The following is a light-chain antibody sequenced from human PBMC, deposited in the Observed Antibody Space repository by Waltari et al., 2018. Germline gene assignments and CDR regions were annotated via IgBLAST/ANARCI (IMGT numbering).Light chain of an antibody. Sequence: EIVMTQSPATLSVSPGERAILSCRASQSISNKLAWYQQKPGQAPRLLTYDASTRATGIPAPFSGSGSGTEFTLTISSLQSEDFVVYYCQQYNSWPYTFGQGTKLEIK. V-gene: IGKV3-15*01. CDR3: QQYNSWPYT. CDR2: DAS. CDR1: QSISNK. J-gene: IGKJ2*01.